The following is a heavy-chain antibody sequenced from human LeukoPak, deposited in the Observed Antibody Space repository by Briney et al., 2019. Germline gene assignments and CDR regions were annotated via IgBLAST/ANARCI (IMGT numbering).Heavy chain of an antibody. CDR2: IYYSGST. D-gene: IGHD6-13*01. CDR3: ARVREATIAPFFDY. Sequence: PSETVSLTCTVSGDSISSGDYYWTWIRQHPGKGLEWIGCIYYSGSTYYNLSLKSRVIISADTSKNHFSLKLSSVTAADTAVYYCARVREATIAPFFDYWGQGILVTVSS. CDR1: GDSISSGDYY. J-gene: IGHJ4*02. V-gene: IGHV4-31*03.